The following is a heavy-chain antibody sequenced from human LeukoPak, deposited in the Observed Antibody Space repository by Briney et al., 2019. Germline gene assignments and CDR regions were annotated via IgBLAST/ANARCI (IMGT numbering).Heavy chain of an antibody. D-gene: IGHD3-22*01. CDR2: ISGSGGST. Sequence: PGGSLRLSCAASGFTFSSYAMSWVRQAPGKGLEWVSVISGSGGSTYYADSVKGRFTISRDNSKNTLYLQMNSLRAEDTAVYYCAKEGAYYYDSSGFDAFDIWGQGTMVTVSS. J-gene: IGHJ3*02. CDR1: GFTFSSYA. CDR3: AKEGAYYYDSSGFDAFDI. V-gene: IGHV3-23*01.